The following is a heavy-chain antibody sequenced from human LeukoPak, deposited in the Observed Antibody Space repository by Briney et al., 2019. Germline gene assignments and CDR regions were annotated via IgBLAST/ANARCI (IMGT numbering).Heavy chain of an antibody. J-gene: IGHJ4*02. CDR3: ARAGPSSSWHQFDY. CDR2: ISYDGSNK. D-gene: IGHD6-13*01. V-gene: IGHV3-30*14. Sequence: TGGSLRLSCAASGFTFSSYAMHWVRQAPGKGLGWVAVISYDGSNKYYADSVKGRFTISRDNSKNTLYLQMNSLRAEDTAVYYCARAGPSSSWHQFDYWGQGTLVTVSS. CDR1: GFTFSSYA.